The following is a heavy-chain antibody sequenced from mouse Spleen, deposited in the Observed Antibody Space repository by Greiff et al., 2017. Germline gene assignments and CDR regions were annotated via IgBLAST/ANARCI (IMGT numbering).Heavy chain of an antibody. V-gene: IGHV5-12-2*01. Sequence: EVKVEESGGGLVQPGGSLKLSCAASGFTFSSYTMSWVRQTPEKRLEWVAYISNGGGSTYYPDTVKGRFTISRDNAKNTLYLQMSSLKSEDTAMYYCARRRYGNYGGMDYWGQGTSVTVSS. CDR2: ISNGGGST. J-gene: IGHJ4*01. CDR1: GFTFSSYT. CDR3: ARRRYGNYGGMDY. D-gene: IGHD2-1*01.